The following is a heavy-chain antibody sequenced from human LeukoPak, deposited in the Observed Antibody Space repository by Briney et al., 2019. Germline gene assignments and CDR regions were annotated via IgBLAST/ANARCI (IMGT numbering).Heavy chain of an antibody. J-gene: IGHJ4*02. D-gene: IGHD3-10*01. V-gene: IGHV5-51*01. Sequence: GESLKISCKGSGYSFTKYWISWVRQTPEKGLEWMGIIYPGDSETRYSPSFQGQVTISADKSITTAYLQWSSLKASDTAVYYCATFGGKGGPSDYFDYWGQGALVTVSS. CDR3: ATFGGKGGPSDYFDY. CDR2: IYPGDSET. CDR1: GYSFTKYW.